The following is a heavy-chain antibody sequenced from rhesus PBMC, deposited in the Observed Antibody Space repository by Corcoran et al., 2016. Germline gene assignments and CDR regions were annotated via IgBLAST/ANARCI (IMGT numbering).Heavy chain of an antibody. CDR2: IEGNSAST. J-gene: IGHJ5-1*01. D-gene: IGHD3-34*01. Sequence: QVKLQQWGEGLVKPSETLSLTCAVDGGSISGYYWSRIRQPPGTGLVWIGHIEGNSASTNYNPSLQNRVTLSKDTSQNQFYLKLSSGTAADTAVYYCARDWGGPINRFDVWGPGVLVTVSS. CDR1: GGSISGYY. V-gene: IGHV4-73*01. CDR3: ARDWGGPINRFDV.